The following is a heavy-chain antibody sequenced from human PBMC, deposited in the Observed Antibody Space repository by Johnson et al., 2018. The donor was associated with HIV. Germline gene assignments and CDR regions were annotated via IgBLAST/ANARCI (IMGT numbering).Heavy chain of an antibody. CDR3: ARGDWLTVVTSPDAFDI. Sequence: QVQLVESGGGVVQPGRSLRLSCAASGFIFSSYAMHWVRQSPGRGLEWVAFLRFDGSNEYYADSVKGRFTISRDNAKNSLSLQMNSLRVEDTAVYYCARGDWLTVVTSPDAFDIWGQGTMVTVSS. D-gene: IGHD4-23*01. V-gene: IGHV3-30*04. CDR2: LRFDGSNE. CDR1: GFIFSSYA. J-gene: IGHJ3*02.